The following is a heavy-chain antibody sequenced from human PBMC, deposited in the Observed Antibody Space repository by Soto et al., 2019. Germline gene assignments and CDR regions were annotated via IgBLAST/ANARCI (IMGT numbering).Heavy chain of an antibody. CDR2: ISGSDGRT. V-gene: IGHV3-23*01. Sequence: GGSLRLSCAASGFTFSSYAMSWVRQAPGKGLEWVSTISGSDGRTYSTDSVKGRFTISRDNSRNTAYLQMNSLRVEDTAVYYCAKGVSQYTPLALFDYWGRGALVTVSS. D-gene: IGHD2-2*02. CDR3: AKGVSQYTPLALFDY. J-gene: IGHJ4*02. CDR1: GFTFSSYA.